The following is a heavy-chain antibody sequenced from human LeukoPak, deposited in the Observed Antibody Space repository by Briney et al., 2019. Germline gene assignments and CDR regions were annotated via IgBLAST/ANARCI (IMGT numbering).Heavy chain of an antibody. CDR3: ARGRFQYSSSLPYYYMDV. J-gene: IGHJ6*03. V-gene: IGHV4-34*01. CDR1: GGSFSGYY. D-gene: IGHD6-6*01. CDR2: INHSGST. Sequence: SETLSLTCAVYGGSFSGYYWSWIRQPPGKGREWIGEINHSGSTNYNPSLKSRVTISVDTSKNQFSLKLSSVTAADTAVYYCARGRFQYSSSLPYYYMDVWGKGTTVTVSS.